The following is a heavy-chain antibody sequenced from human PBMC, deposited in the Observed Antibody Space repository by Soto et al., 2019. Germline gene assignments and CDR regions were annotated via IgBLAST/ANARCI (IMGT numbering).Heavy chain of an antibody. CDR2: ISGSGGST. CDR3: AKDDETYSSSYYFDC. D-gene: IGHD6-6*01. Sequence: SLRLSCAASGFTFSSYAMSWVRQAPGKGLEWVSAISGSGGSTYYADSVKGRFTISRDNSKNTLYLQMHSLRAEDTAIYYCAKDDETYSSSYYFDCWGPGTLVNVSS. V-gene: IGHV3-23*01. CDR1: GFTFSSYA. J-gene: IGHJ4*02.